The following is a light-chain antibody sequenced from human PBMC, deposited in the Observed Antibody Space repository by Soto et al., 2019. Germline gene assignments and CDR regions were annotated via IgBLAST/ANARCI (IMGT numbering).Light chain of an antibody. CDR3: AAWDDSLNGPV. J-gene: IGLJ3*02. CDR2: DDN. V-gene: IGLV1-36*01. CDR1: SSNNGNNA. Sequence: QSVLTQPPSVSAAPGQKVTISCSGSSSNNGNNAVNWYQQLPGKAPKLLIHDDNRESSGVSHRFSGSNSGTSASLAISDLQSEDEAHYYCAAWDDSLNGPVFGGGTKLTVL.